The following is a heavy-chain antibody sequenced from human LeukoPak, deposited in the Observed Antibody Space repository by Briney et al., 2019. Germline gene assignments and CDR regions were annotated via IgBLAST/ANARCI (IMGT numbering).Heavy chain of an antibody. CDR1: GFTFSSYA. J-gene: IGHJ4*02. V-gene: IGHV3-30*04. CDR3: ARDPSGLYSSSWYFDY. CDR2: ISYDGSNK. Sequence: GGSLRLSCAASGFTFSSYAMHWVRQAPGKGLEWVAVISYDGSNKYYADSVKGRLTISRDNSKNTLYLQMNSLRAEDTAVYYCARDPSGLYSSSWYFDYWGQGTLVTVSS. D-gene: IGHD6-13*01.